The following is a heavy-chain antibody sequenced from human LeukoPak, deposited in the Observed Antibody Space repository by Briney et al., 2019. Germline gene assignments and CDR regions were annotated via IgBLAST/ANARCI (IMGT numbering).Heavy chain of an antibody. J-gene: IGHJ4*02. CDR3: ARGIEVGGSFDY. D-gene: IGHD3-10*01. Sequence: ASVKVSCKASGYSFSNYYMHWVRQAPGQGLEWLGIINCSGGTTNYAQKFQGRVTLTRDTSTSTVYMELSSLRSDDTAVYYCARGIEVGGSFDYWGQGTLVIVS. V-gene: IGHV1-46*01. CDR1: GYSFSNYY. CDR2: INCSGGTT.